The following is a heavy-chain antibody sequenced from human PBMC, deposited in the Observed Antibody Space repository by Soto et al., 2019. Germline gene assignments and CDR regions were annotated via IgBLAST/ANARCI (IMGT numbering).Heavy chain of an antibody. CDR1: GGSIRSYY. CDR2: IFYTGST. V-gene: IGHV4-59*08. CDR3: ARHTGEDYDFWSGYYYNWFDP. Sequence: SETLSLTCTVSGGSIRSYYWSWIRQPPGKGLEWIGYIFYTGSTNYNPSLKSRITISLDTSKNQFSLKLTSVTAADTAVYYCARHTGEDYDFWSGYYYNWFDPWGQGTLVTVSS. D-gene: IGHD3-3*01. J-gene: IGHJ5*02.